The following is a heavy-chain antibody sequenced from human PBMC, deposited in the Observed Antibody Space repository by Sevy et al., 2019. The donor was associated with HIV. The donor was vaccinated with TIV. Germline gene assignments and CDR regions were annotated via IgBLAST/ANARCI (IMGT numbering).Heavy chain of an antibody. CDR3: ASQRGGYERLYYFDY. D-gene: IGHD5-12*01. Sequence: GGSLRLSCAASGFSFSIYSMNWVRQAPGRGLEWVSYMSNTGATIHYADSVKGQFTISRDNAKNSLYLQMNNLRAEDTAVYYCASQRGGYERLYYFDYWGQGTLVTVSS. CDR1: GFSFSIYS. J-gene: IGHJ4*02. V-gene: IGHV3-48*01. CDR2: MSNTGATI.